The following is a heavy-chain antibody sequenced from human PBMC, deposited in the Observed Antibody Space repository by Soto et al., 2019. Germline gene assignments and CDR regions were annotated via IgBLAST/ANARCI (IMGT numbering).Heavy chain of an antibody. Sequence: QVQLVQSGAEVKKPGSSVKVSCKASGGTFSSYAISWVRQAPGQGLEWMGGIIPIFGTANYAQKFQGRVTITADESTSTAYMELSSLRSEDTAVYYCARRRADCSSTSCYPDFGMDVWGQGTTVTVSS. J-gene: IGHJ6*02. D-gene: IGHD2-2*01. CDR3: ARRRADCSSTSCYPDFGMDV. CDR1: GGTFSSYA. CDR2: IIPIFGTA. V-gene: IGHV1-69*01.